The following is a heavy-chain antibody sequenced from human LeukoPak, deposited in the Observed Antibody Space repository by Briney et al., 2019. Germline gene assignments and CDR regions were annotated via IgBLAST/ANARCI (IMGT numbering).Heavy chain of an antibody. CDR1: GGSFSGYY. CDR2: INHSGST. CDR3: ARKPLRRTTVTRWGYYYMDV. J-gene: IGHJ6*03. D-gene: IGHD4-17*01. Sequence: SETLSLTCAVYGGSFSGYYWSWIRQPPGKGLEWIGEINHSGSTNYNPSLKSRVTISVDTSKNQFSLKLSSVTAADTAVYYCARKPLRRTTVTRWGYYYMDVWGKGTTVTISS. V-gene: IGHV4-34*01.